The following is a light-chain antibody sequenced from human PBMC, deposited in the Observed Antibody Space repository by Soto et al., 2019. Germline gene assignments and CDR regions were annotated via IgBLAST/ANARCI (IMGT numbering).Light chain of an antibody. Sequence: EKVMTQSPATLSMSPGERATLSCRASQSVNSYLAWYQQKPGQAPRLLIYDASTRATGIPARFSGSGSGTEFTLTISSLQSEDFAVYYCQQYSNWPSWTFGQGTKVEI. CDR3: QQYSNWPSWT. CDR2: DAS. J-gene: IGKJ1*01. V-gene: IGKV3-15*01. CDR1: QSVNSY.